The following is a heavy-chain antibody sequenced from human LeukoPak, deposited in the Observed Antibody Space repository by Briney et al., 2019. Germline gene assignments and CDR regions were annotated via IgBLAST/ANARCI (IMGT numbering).Heavy chain of an antibody. CDR1: GISFRSYG. D-gene: IGHD4-17*01. Sequence: GGSLRLSCAASGISFRSYGMHWVRQAPGKGLEWVTFIWYDASNKYYAESVKGRFTISRDNSRNTVFLQMNSLRAEDTAIYYCANEIRPNDYWGQGTLVTVSS. J-gene: IGHJ4*02. V-gene: IGHV3-30*02. CDR2: IWYDASNK. CDR3: ANEIRPNDY.